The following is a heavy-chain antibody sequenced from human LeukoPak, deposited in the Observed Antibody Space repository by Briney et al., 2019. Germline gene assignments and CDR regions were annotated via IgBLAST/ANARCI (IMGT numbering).Heavy chain of an antibody. V-gene: IGHV4-34*01. Sequence: SETLSLTCAVYGGSFSGYYWSWIRQPPGKGLEWIGEINHSGSTNYNPSLKSRVTISVDTSKNQFSLKLSSVTAADTAVYYCAREGQLVLNYYYYMDAWGKGTTVTVSS. J-gene: IGHJ6*03. CDR2: INHSGST. CDR1: GGSFSGYY. CDR3: AREGQLVLNYYYYMDA. D-gene: IGHD6-6*01.